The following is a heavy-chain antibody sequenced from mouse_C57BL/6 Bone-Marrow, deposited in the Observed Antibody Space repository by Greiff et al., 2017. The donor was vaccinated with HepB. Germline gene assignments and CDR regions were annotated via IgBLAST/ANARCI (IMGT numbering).Heavy chain of an antibody. CDR3: ARKSFYYGSSYRYFDV. CDR2: ISSGGSYT. CDR1: GFTFSSYG. Sequence: DVMLVESGGDLVKPGGSLKLSCAASGFTFSSYGMSWVRQTPDKRLEWVATISSGGSYTYYPDSVKGRFTISRDNAKNTLYLQMSSLKSEDTAMYYCARKSFYYGSSYRYFDVWGTGTTVTVSS. V-gene: IGHV5-6*02. D-gene: IGHD1-1*01. J-gene: IGHJ1*03.